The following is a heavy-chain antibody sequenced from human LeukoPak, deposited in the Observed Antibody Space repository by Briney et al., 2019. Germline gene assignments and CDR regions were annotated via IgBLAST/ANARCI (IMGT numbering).Heavy chain of an antibody. Sequence: PPETLSLTCAVSGGSISSNNWWSWVRQTPGKGLEWIGEIYNSGSTNYNPSLKSRVTISVDKSKNQFSLRLSSVTAADTAVYYCARSGNSWYFDLWGRGTLVTVSS. D-gene: IGHD4-23*01. J-gene: IGHJ2*01. V-gene: IGHV4-4*03. CDR1: GGSISSNNW. CDR3: ARSGNSWYFDL. CDR2: IYNSGST.